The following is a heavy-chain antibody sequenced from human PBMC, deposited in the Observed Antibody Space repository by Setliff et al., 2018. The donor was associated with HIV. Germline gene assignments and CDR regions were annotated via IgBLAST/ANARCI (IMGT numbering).Heavy chain of an antibody. CDR2: IYHSGST. V-gene: IGHV4-38-2*01. D-gene: IGHD3-3*01. J-gene: IGHJ6*03. Sequence: TLSLTCAVSDYSISSGYYWGWIRQPPGKGLEWIGSIYHSGSTYYNPSLKSRVTISVDTSKNQFSLNLSSVTAADTAVYYCARHYELETYMDVWGKGTTVTVSS. CDR3: ARHYELETYMDV. CDR1: DYSISSGYY.